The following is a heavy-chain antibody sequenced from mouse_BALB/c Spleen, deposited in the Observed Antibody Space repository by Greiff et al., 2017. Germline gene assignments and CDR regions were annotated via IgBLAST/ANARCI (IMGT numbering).Heavy chain of an antibody. D-gene: IGHD2-4*01. CDR2: IRNKANGYTT. J-gene: IGHJ4*01. CDR3: ARAMITTERLYAMDY. V-gene: IGHV7-3*02. Sequence: EVMLVESGGGLVQPGGSLRLSCATSGFTFTDYYMSWVRQPPGKALEWLGFIRNKANGYTTEYSASVKGRFTISRDNSQSILYLQMNTLRAEDSATYYCARAMITTERLYAMDYWGQGTSVTVSS. CDR1: GFTFTDYY.